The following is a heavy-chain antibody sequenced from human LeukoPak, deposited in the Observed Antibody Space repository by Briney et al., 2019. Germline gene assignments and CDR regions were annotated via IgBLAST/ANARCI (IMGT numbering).Heavy chain of an antibody. V-gene: IGHV1-69*13. Sequence: SVKVSCKASGGTFSSSAINWVRQAPGQGLEWMGGIIPIFGTANYAQKFQGRVTITADESTSTAYMELSSLRSEDTAAYYCARGRVAADGRTGPRHYYYYYMDVWGKGTTVTISS. CDR1: GGTFSSSA. D-gene: IGHD2-15*01. CDR2: IIPIFGTA. CDR3: ARGRVAADGRTGPRHYYYYYMDV. J-gene: IGHJ6*03.